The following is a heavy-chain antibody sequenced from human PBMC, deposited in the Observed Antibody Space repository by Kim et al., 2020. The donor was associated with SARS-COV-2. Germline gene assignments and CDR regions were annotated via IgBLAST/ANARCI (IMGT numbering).Heavy chain of an antibody. CDR3: AKATLGGYYYDIDV. CDR1: GFTFSSYA. V-gene: IGHV3-30*04. Sequence: GGSLRLSCAASGFTFSSYAMHWVRQAPGKGLEWGAVISYDGSNKYYADSVKGRFTISRGNSKNTLYLQMNRLRAEDTAVYYCAKATLGGYYYDIDVWGQGTTVTVSS. CDR2: ISYDGSNK. D-gene: IGHD3-16*01. J-gene: IGHJ6*02.